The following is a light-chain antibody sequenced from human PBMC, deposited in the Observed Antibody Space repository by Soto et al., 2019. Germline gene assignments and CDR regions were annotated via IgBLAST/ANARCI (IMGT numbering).Light chain of an antibody. CDR2: GAS. V-gene: IGKV1-33*01. Sequence: DIQMTQSPSPLSASVGDRVTITCQASHDISDNLNWYQQKPGKAPKLLIYGASNLETGVPSRFSGSGSGTHFTFTISTLQPEDSATYYCQQYGNVPGSFGPGTKVAIK. CDR3: QQYGNVPGS. J-gene: IGKJ3*01. CDR1: HDISDN.